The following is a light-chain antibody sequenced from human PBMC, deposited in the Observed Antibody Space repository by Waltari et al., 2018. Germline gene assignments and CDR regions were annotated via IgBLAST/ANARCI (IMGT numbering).Light chain of an antibody. CDR1: NIGRQR. J-gene: IGLJ1*01. Sequence: SSVLTQPPSVSVAPGKTARITCGGNNIGRQRVHWYQQKPGQAPVLVVYDDSDRPSGIPERFSGSNSGNTATLTISRVEAGDEADYYCQVWDSSSDHLYVFGTGTKVTVL. CDR2: DDS. CDR3: QVWDSSSDHLYV. V-gene: IGLV3-21*03.